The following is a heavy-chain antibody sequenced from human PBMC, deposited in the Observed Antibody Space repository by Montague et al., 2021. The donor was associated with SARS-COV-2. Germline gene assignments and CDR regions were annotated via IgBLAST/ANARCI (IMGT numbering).Heavy chain of an antibody. CDR1: GGSISSSNW. CDR3: ARGRSYSSWYGVNWFDP. D-gene: IGHD6-13*01. V-gene: IGHV4-4*02. CDR2: INHSGST. J-gene: IGHJ5*02. Sequence: SETLSLTCAVSGGSISSSNWWSWVRQPPGKGLEWIGEINHSGSTNYNPSLKSRVTVSVDTSQNQFSLKLSSVTAADTAVYYCARGRSYSSWYGVNWFDPWGQGTLVTVSS.